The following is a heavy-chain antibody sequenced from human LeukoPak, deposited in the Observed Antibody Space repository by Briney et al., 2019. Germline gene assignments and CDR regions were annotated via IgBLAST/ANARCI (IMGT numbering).Heavy chain of an antibody. CDR2: IIPIFGTA. D-gene: IGHD3-10*01. V-gene: IGHV1-69*13. J-gene: IGHJ4*02. CDR1: GGTFSSYA. Sequence: SVKVSCKASGGTFSSYAISWVRQAPGQGLEWMGGIIPIFGTANYAQKFQGRVTITADESTSTAYMELSSLRSEDTAVYYCARETPYGSGSYPFDYWGQGILVTVSS. CDR3: ARETPYGSGSYPFDY.